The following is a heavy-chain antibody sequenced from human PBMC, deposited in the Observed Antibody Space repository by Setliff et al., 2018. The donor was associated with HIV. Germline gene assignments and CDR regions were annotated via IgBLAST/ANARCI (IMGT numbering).Heavy chain of an antibody. V-gene: IGHV3-23*01. D-gene: IGHD2-2*01. CDR3: ARGLGDCSSTSCYAADY. CDR1: GFTFSSYA. Sequence: GGSLRLSCAASGFTFSSYAMSWVRQAPGKGLEWVSAISGSGGSTYYADSVKGRFTISRDNAKNSLYLQMNSLRAEDTAVYYCARGLGDCSSTSCYAADYWGQGTLVTVSS. J-gene: IGHJ4*02. CDR2: ISGSGGST.